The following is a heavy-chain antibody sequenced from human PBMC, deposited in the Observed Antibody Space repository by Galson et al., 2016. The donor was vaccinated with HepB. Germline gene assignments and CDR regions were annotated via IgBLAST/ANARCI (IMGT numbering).Heavy chain of an antibody. V-gene: IGHV3-33*08. CDR3: ARDRGLLHYYYCMDA. D-gene: IGHD4-17*01. CDR2: ISYDGNNR. Sequence: SLRLSCATSGFTFNNYGINWVRQAPGKGLEWVAVISYDGNNRHYANAVKGRFTISRDSSTNTVYLQMNSLRADDTAVYFCARDRGLLHYYYCMDAWGQGTTVTVSS. J-gene: IGHJ6*02. CDR1: GFTFNNYG.